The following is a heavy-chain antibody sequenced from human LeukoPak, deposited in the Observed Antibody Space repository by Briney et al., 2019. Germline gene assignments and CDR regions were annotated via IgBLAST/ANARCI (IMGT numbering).Heavy chain of an antibody. CDR3: ARAPPLERIGWYGEDEF. J-gene: IGHJ1*01. Sequence: GGSLRLSCAASGFTFSSYAMHWVRQAPGRGPEYVAAISGNGDKTHYGSSVQGRFTVSRDNSKNTLYLQMGSLRTEDMAVYYCARAPPLERIGWYGEDEFRGQGTLVTVSS. V-gene: IGHV3-64*01. D-gene: IGHD6-19*01. CDR1: GFTFSSYA. CDR2: ISGNGDKT.